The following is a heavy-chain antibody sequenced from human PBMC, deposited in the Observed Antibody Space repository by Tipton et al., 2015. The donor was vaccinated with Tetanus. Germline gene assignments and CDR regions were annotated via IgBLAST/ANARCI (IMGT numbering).Heavy chain of an antibody. D-gene: IGHD3-10*01. Sequence: GSLRLSCAASGFTFSSYGVHWVRQAPGKGLEWVSVMYAGGTYTYYADSVKGRFTISRDNSRNTLYLHMNGLRAEDTAVYYCAKAPFRGVKSNYFDYWGQGTLVTVSS. CDR2: MYAGGTYT. J-gene: IGHJ4*02. V-gene: IGHV3-23*03. CDR3: AKAPFRGVKSNYFDY. CDR1: GFTFSSYG.